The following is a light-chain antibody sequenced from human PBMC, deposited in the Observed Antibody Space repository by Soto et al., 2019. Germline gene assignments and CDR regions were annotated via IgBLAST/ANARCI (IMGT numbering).Light chain of an antibody. CDR1: HSVNSNY. Sequence: NVLTQSPGTLSLSPGERATLSCRASHSVNSNYLAWYQHRPGQAPRLLIYGASKRATGIPDRFSGRGSGTDFTLTISRLEPEDFAVYFCQRYGTSPTFGQGTKVDIK. CDR2: GAS. CDR3: QRYGTSPT. J-gene: IGKJ1*01. V-gene: IGKV3-20*01.